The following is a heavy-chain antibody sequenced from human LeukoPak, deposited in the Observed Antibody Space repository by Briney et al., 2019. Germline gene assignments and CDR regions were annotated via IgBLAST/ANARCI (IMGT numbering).Heavy chain of an antibody. D-gene: IGHD1-26*01. J-gene: IGHJ4*02. CDR2: IYSSGRS. CDR3: ARDNAATYDY. Sequence: SGTLSLTCTVSGGSISGYYWIWVRQPPGKGLEWIGHIYSSGRSDYNPSLRSRVTMSEDTSKNQFSLTLSSVTAADTAVYYCARDNAATYDYWGQGILVTVSS. V-gene: IGHV4-59*01. CDR1: GGSISGYY.